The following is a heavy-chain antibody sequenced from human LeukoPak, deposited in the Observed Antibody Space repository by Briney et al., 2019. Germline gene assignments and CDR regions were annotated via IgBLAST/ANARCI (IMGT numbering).Heavy chain of an antibody. D-gene: IGHD1-26*01. CDR2: ISSSSSYI. J-gene: IGHJ4*02. V-gene: IGHV3-21*01. CDR1: GFNFNIYA. CDR3: ARAFGSYYFDY. Sequence: GGSLRLSCAASGFNFNIYAMNWVRQAPGKGLEWVSSISSSSSYIYYADSVKGRFTISRDNAKNSLYLQMNSLRAGDTAVYYCARAFGSYYFDYWGQGTLVTVSS.